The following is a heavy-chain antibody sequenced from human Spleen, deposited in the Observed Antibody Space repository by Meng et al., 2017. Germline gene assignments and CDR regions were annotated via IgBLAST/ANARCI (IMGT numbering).Heavy chain of an antibody. CDR2: INPNSGGT. CDR3: ARGTLAYSSGQYYFDY. J-gene: IGHJ4*02. Sequence: ASVKVSCKASGYTFTGYYMHWVRQAPGQGLEWMGWINPNSGGTNYAQKFQGRVTMTRDTSISTAYMELSRLRSDDTAVYYCARGTLAYSSGQYYFDYWGQGTLVTVSS. CDR1: GYTFTGYY. V-gene: IGHV1-2*02. D-gene: IGHD6-19*01.